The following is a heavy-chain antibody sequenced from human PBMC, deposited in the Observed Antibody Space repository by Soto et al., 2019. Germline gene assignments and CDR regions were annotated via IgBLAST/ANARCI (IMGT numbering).Heavy chain of an antibody. D-gene: IGHD2-15*01. V-gene: IGHV6-1*01. CDR3: ARGINSAFDS. J-gene: IGHJ4*02. Sequence: SQTLSLTCAISGDSVSSNSAAWNWIRHSPSRGLEWLGRTFYRSKWSNDYAESVKSRITINPDTSKNQFSLQLNSVTPEDTAVYFCARGINSAFDSWGRGTLVTVSS. CDR2: TFYRSKWSN. CDR1: GDSVSSNSAA.